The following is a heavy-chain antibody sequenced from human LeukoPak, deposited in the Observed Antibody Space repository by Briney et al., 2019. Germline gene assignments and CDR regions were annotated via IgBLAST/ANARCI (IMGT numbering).Heavy chain of an antibody. CDR3: ARMVELRWFGELSDYYFDH. CDR1: GGPISSYY. J-gene: IGHJ4*02. V-gene: IGHV4-59*01. CDR2: ISNSENT. D-gene: IGHD3-10*01. Sequence: SETLSLTCTVSGGPISSYYWSWTRKPPGKGPEWIGYISNSENTNYNLSLKSRVTISVDKSKNQFSLKLGSVTAADTAVYYCARMVELRWFGELSDYYFDHWGQGTLVTVSS.